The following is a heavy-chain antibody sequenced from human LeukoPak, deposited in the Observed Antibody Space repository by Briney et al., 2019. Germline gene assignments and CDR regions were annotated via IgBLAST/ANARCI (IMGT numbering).Heavy chain of an antibody. CDR3: ARETGYSTSWYAYYFDY. V-gene: IGHV3-53*01. D-gene: IGHD6-13*01. Sequence: GGSLRLSCAASEFSVSHNYMSWVRQAPGKGLEWVSVIHSDGTTHYADSVKGRFAISRDNSKNTLYLQMNSLRVEDTAMYYCARETGYSTSWYAYYFDYWGQGTLVTVAS. CDR2: IHSDGTT. J-gene: IGHJ4*02. CDR1: EFSVSHNY.